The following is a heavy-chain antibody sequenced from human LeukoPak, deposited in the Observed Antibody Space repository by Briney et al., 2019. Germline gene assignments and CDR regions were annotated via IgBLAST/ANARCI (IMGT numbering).Heavy chain of an antibody. V-gene: IGHV3-53*01. CDR3: ASPGGGYFDWLSPFDC. D-gene: IGHD3-9*01. Sequence: GGSLRLSCAASGFTVSSNYMSWVRQAPGKGLEWVSVIYSGGSTYYADSVKGRFTISRDNSKNTLYLQMNSLRAEDTAVYYCASPGGGYFDWLSPFDCWGQGTLVTVSS. CDR2: IYSGGST. J-gene: IGHJ4*02. CDR1: GFTVSSNY.